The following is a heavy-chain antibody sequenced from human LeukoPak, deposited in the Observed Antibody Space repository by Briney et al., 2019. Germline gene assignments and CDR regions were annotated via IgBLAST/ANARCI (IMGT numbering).Heavy chain of an antibody. CDR3: ARDGGYCSSTRCYSFDY. D-gene: IGHD2-2*01. Sequence: ASVKVSCKASGYTFTNYYIHWVRQAPGQGLEWMGWINPNSGGTNNAQKFQGGVTMTTDTPISTAYMELSRLSSDDTAVYYCARDGGYCSSTRCYSFDYWGQGTLVTVSS. CDR2: INPNSGGT. V-gene: IGHV1-2*02. CDR1: GYTFTNYY. J-gene: IGHJ4*02.